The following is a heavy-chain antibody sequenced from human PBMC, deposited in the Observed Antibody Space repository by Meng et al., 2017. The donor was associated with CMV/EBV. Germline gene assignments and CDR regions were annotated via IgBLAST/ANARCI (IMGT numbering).Heavy chain of an antibody. CDR3: ARARLTMVVTPY. J-gene: IGHJ4*02. V-gene: IGHV1-2*02. D-gene: IGHD4-23*01. Sequence: CKASGDTFTGYYMHWVRQAPGQGLEWMGWIKPNSGGTNYAQKFQGRVTMTRDTSISTAYMELSRLRSDDTAVYYCARARLTMVVTPYWGQGTLVTVSS. CDR2: IKPNSGGT. CDR1: GDTFTGYY.